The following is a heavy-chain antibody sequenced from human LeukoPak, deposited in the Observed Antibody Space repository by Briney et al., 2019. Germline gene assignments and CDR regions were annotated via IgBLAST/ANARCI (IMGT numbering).Heavy chain of an antibody. Sequence: GGSLRLSCAASGFSFSSYGMLWVRQAPGKGLEWVAVIWYDASEKFYADSVKGRFAISRDNSKNTLDLQMSSLKAEDTALYYCARLRGNIAFDIWGQGTMVTVSS. J-gene: IGHJ3*02. CDR2: IWYDASEK. CDR3: ARLRGNIAFDI. CDR1: GFSFSSYG. V-gene: IGHV3-33*01.